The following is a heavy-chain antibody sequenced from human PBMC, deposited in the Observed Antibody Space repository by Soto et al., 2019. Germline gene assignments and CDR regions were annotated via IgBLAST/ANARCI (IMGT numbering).Heavy chain of an antibody. D-gene: IGHD3-3*01. Sequence: SETLSLTCAVYGGSFSGYYWSWIRQPPGKGLEWIGEINHSGSTNNNPSLKSRVTISVYTSKSQFSLKVTSVTAADTAVYYCATRRGSGYYPNYFDYWGQGTLVTVSS. V-gene: IGHV4-34*01. CDR1: GGSFSGYY. CDR3: ATRRGSGYYPNYFDY. CDR2: INHSGST. J-gene: IGHJ4*02.